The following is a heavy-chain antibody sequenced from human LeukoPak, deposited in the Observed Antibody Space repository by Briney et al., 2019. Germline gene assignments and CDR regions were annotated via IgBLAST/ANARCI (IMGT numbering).Heavy chain of an antibody. CDR2: ISSRSFTI. CDR1: GFLFSAYS. CDR3: ARSVIAVAGYDAFDI. Sequence: TGGSLRLSCAASGFLFSAYSMNWLRQAPGKGLDWVSYISSRSFTIYYADSVKGRFTISRDNAKNSLYLGMTTLRDEDTAVYYCARSVIAVAGYDAFDIWGQGTVVAVSS. J-gene: IGHJ3*02. D-gene: IGHD6-19*01. V-gene: IGHV3-48*02.